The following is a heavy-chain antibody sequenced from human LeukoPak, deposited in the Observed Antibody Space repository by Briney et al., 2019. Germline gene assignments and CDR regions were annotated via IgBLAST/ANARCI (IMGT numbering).Heavy chain of an antibody. CDR2: IRYDGSNK. V-gene: IGHV3-30*02. D-gene: IGHD3-10*01. J-gene: IGHJ4*02. Sequence: GGSLRLSCAASGFTFSSCGMHWVRQAPGRGLEWVAFIRYDGSNKYYADSVKGRFTISRDNSKNTLYLQMNSLRAEDTAVYYCATHHYGSGSYFLKNWGQGTLVTVSS. CDR3: ATHHYGSGSYFLKN. CDR1: GFTFSSCG.